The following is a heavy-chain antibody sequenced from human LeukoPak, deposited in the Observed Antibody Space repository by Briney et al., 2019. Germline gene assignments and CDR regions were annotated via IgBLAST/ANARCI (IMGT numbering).Heavy chain of an antibody. CDR2: INAGNGNT. V-gene: IGHV1-3*01. CDR1: GYTFTSYA. CDR3: AREGSRIAVVPAHLYNWSDP. D-gene: IGHD2-2*01. Sequence: AASVKVSCKASGYTFTSYAMHWVRQAPGQRLEWMGWINAGNGNTKYSQKFQGRVTITRDTSASTAYMELSSLRSEDTAVYYCAREGSRIAVVPAHLYNWSDPWGQGTLVTVSS. J-gene: IGHJ5*02.